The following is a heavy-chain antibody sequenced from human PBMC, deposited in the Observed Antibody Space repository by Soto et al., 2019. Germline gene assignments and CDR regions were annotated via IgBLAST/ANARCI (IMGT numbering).Heavy chain of an antibody. V-gene: IGHV3-74*01. CDR1: GFTFSSYW. J-gene: IGHJ6*02. CDR3: ARDRSYGMDV. CDR2: INSDVSGT. Sequence: GGPLRLSCAASGFTFSSYWMHWVRQAPGKGLVWVSRINSDVSGTSYADSVKGRFTISRDNAKNTLFLQMNSLRAEDTAVYYCARDRSYGMDVWGQGTTVTVSS.